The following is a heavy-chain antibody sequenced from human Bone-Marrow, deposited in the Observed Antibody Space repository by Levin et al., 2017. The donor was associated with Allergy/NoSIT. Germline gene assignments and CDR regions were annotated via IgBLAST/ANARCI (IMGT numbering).Heavy chain of an antibody. V-gene: IGHV4-38-2*02. CDR1: GYSISSDYY. D-gene: IGHD2-15*01. CDR2: IYETGST. Sequence: SETLSLTCAVSGYSISSDYYWGWIRQPPGKGLEWIGNIYETGSTKYNPSLKSRVTISVDTTKNQFSLQLNSVTAADTAVYFCAREYCLDVWGKGTTVTVSS. CDR3: AREYCLDV. J-gene: IGHJ6*04.